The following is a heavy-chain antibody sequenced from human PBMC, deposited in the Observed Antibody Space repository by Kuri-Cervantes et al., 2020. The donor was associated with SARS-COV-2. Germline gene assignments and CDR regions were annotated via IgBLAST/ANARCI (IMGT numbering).Heavy chain of an antibody. J-gene: IGHJ4*02. Sequence: GGSLRLSCAASGFTFSSYAMSWVRQAPGKGLEWVSSISSSSSYIYYADSVKGRFTISRDNAKNSLHLQMNSLRAEDTAVYYCARTWIQLWLLDYWGQGTLVTVSS. CDR1: GFTFSSYA. V-gene: IGHV3-21*01. D-gene: IGHD5-18*01. CDR3: ARTWIQLWLLDY. CDR2: ISSSSSYI.